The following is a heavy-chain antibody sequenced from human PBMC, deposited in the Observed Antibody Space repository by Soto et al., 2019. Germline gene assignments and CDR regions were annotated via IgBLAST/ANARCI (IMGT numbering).Heavy chain of an antibody. V-gene: IGHV1-69*01. D-gene: IGHD3-22*01. CDR2: IIPILGTA. J-gene: IGHJ4*02. CDR1: GGSFSSFS. Sequence: QVILAQSGAEVKKPGSSVKVSCKVSGGSFSSFSINWVRQAPGQRFEWMGGIIPILGTANFTQKFQDRVTFTADESTATAYMTLSSLTSEDTAFYYCTSFDSNGYYPQNNYWCPGTQVTVSS. CDR3: TSFDSNGYYPQNNY.